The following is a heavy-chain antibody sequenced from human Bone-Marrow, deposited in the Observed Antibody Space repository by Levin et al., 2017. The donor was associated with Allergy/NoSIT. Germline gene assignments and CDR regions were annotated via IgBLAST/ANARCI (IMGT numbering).Heavy chain of an antibody. D-gene: IGHD1-1*01. V-gene: IGHV1-8*01. CDR2: MNPNSGNT. CDR1: GYTFTSYD. J-gene: IGHJ6*01. Sequence: ASVKVSCKASGYTFTSYDINWVRQATGQGLEWMGWMNPNSGNTGYAQKFQGRVTMTRNTSISTAYMELSSLRSEDTAVYYCASSPNSHYYYYGMDGWGQGTTVTVSS. CDR3: ASSPNSHYYYYGMDG.